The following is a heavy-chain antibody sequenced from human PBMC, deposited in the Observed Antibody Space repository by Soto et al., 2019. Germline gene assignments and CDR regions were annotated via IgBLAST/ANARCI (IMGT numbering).Heavy chain of an antibody. CDR1: GGTFSSYA. V-gene: IGHV1-69*01. CDR2: IIPIFGTA. D-gene: IGHD2-15*01. J-gene: IGHJ6*02. CDR3: ARSQGGSSSLDIYYYYYYGMDV. Sequence: QVQLVQSGAEVKKPGSSVKVSCKAQGGTFSSYAISWVRQAPGQGLEWMGGIIPIFGTAKYAQKFQGRVTITADESTSTGYMELSSLRSEDTAVYYCARSQGGSSSLDIYYYYYYGMDVWGQGTTVTVSS.